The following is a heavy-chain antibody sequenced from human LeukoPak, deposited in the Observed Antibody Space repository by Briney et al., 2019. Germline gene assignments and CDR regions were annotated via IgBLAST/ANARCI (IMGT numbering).Heavy chain of an antibody. Sequence: PGGSLRLSCAASGFTFSGFAMSWVRQAPGKGLEWVSGISGSGHSTYYADSVKGRFTISRDNSKNTLYLQMNSLRAEDTAMYYCARGGLYYFEYWGQGTLVTVSS. V-gene: IGHV3-23*01. CDR1: GFTFSGFA. CDR2: ISGSGHST. J-gene: IGHJ4*02. CDR3: ARGGLYYFEY. D-gene: IGHD6-25*01.